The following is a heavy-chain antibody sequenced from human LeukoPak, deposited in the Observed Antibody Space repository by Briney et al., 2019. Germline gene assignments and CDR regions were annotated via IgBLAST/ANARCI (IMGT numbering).Heavy chain of an antibody. CDR2: INSDGSST. CDR3: ARVSSGWYIAKFDY. D-gene: IGHD6-19*01. V-gene: IGHV3-74*01. Sequence: GGSLRLSCAASGFTFSSYWMHWVRQAPGKGLVWVSRINSDGSSTSYADSVKGRFTISRDNAKNTLYLQMNSLRAEDTAVYYCARVSSGWYIAKFDYWGQGTLVTVSS. J-gene: IGHJ4*02. CDR1: GFTFSSYW.